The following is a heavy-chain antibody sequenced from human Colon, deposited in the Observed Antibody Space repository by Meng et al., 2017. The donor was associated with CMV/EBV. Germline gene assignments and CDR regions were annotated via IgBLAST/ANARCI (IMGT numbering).Heavy chain of an antibody. J-gene: IGHJ6*02. CDR1: GFTFSDYY. CDR3: ARLFNNYHYAMDV. V-gene: IGHV3-11*01. Sequence: GESLKISCAASGFTFSDYYMSWIRQAPGQGLEWVSYISSSGGTIYYADSVKGRFTISRDNAKNSLYLQMNSLRAEDTAVYYCARLFNNYHYAMDVWGQGTTVTVSS. CDR2: ISSSGGTI.